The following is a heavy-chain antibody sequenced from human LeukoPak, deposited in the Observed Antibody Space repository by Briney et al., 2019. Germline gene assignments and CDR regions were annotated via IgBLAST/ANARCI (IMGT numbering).Heavy chain of an antibody. CDR2: ISWNSGSI. D-gene: IGHD3-3*01. J-gene: IGHJ4*02. CDR3: ARKWSGIDY. CDR1: GFTFDDYA. Sequence: GRSLRLSCAASGFTFDDYAMHWVRQAPGKGLEWVSGISWNSGSIGYADSVKGRFTISRDNAKNSLYLQMNSLRAEDTAVYYCARKWSGIDYWGQGTLVTVSS. V-gene: IGHV3-9*01.